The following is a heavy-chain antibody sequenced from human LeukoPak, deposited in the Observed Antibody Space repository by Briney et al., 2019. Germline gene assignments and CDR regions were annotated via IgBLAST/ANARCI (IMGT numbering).Heavy chain of an antibody. CDR2: ISSSGSTI. J-gene: IGHJ3*02. D-gene: IGHD2-2*01. CDR1: GFTFRSYE. Sequence: GGSLRLSCAASGFTFRSYEMNWVRQAPGKGLEWVSYISSSGSTIYYADSVKGRFTISRDNAKNSLYLQMNSLRAEDTAVYYCARGYCSSTSCYRRGAFDIWGQGTMVTVSS. V-gene: IGHV3-48*03. CDR3: ARGYCSSTSCYRRGAFDI.